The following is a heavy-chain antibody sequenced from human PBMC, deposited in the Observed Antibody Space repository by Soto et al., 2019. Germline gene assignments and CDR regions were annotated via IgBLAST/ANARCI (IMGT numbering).Heavy chain of an antibody. CDR3: AKVSGLSPTDY. J-gene: IGHJ4*02. D-gene: IGHD2-2*01. CDR1: GFTFSSYG. Sequence: QVQLVESGGGVVQPGRSLRLSCAASGFTFSSYGMHWVRQAPGTGLEWVAVISYDGSNKYYADSVKGRFTISRDNSKNTLYLQMNSLRAEDTAVYYCAKVSGLSPTDYWGQGTLVTVSS. CDR2: ISYDGSNK. V-gene: IGHV3-30*18.